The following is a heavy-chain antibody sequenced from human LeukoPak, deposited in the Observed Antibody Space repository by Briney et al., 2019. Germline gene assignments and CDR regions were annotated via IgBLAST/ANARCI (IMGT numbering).Heavy chain of an antibody. CDR1: GYTFTSYY. CDR2: INPNSGGT. V-gene: IGHV1-2*02. CDR3: ARDNKWELFALDY. D-gene: IGHD1-26*01. J-gene: IGHJ4*02. Sequence: GASVKVSCKASGYTFTSYYMHWVRQAPGQGLEWMGWINPNSGGTNYAQKFQGRVTMTRDTSISTAYMELSRLRSDDTAVYYCARDNKWELFALDYWGQGTLVTVSS.